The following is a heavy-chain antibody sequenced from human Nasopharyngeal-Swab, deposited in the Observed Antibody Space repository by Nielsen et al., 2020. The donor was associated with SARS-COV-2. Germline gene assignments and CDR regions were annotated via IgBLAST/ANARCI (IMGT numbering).Heavy chain of an antibody. CDR2: TYYRSTWIN. V-gene: IGHV6-1*01. Sequence: QTSSLTCSIPGNSVSCNSAAWLWLRQSASRGLEWLGRTYYRSTWINDYAISVKSRIIINPDTSKNQFSLQLNSVTTEDTAVYYSARGAQRSDWVWSQGTLVTVSS. J-gene: IGHJ4*02. D-gene: IGHD2-21*02. CDR1: GNSVSCNSAA. CDR3: ARGAQRSDWV.